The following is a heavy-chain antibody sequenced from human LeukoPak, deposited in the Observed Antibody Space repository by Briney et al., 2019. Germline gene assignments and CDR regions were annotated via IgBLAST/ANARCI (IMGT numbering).Heavy chain of an antibody. D-gene: IGHD6-6*01. CDR2: IIPIFGTA. V-gene: IGHV1-69*06. Sequence: SVKVSCKASGGTFSSYAISWVRQAPGQGLEWMGGIIPIFGTANYAQKFQGRVTITADKSTSTAYMELSSLRSEDTAVYYCARQTKQLRLSAFDIWGQGTMVTVSS. J-gene: IGHJ3*02. CDR3: ARQTKQLRLSAFDI. CDR1: GGTFSSYA.